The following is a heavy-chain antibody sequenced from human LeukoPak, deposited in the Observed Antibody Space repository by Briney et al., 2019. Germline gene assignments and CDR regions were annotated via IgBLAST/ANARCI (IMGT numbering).Heavy chain of an antibody. V-gene: IGHV3-30-3*01. J-gene: IGHJ4*02. CDR1: GFTFSNYA. CDR2: ISYDGSNK. CDR3: ARSSLPH. Sequence: GGSLRLSCAASGFTFSNYAMSWVRQAPGKGLEWVAVISYDGSNKYYADSVKGRFTISRDNSKNTLYLQMNSLRAEDTAVYYCARSSLPHWGQGTLVTVSS.